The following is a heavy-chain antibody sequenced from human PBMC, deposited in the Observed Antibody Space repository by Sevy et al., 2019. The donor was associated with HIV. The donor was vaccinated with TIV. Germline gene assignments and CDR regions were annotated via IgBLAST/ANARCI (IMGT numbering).Heavy chain of an antibody. CDR3: TTDSAKNSGNHHAFEI. CDR1: GFTFNNAW. D-gene: IGHD1-26*01. V-gene: IGHV3-15*01. J-gene: IGHJ3*02. Sequence: GGSLRLSCAASGFTFNNAWMTWVRQAPGKGLEWVGRIKSKPDGGTAIYAAPVKGRFTISRDDSKNTLYLQMNGLKTEDTAMYYCTTDSAKNSGNHHAFEIWGQGTMVTVSS. CDR2: IKSKPDGGTA.